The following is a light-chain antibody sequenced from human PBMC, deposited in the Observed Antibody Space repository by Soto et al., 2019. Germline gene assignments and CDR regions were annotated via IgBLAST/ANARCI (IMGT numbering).Light chain of an antibody. V-gene: IGLV2-14*01. Sequence: QSALTQPASVSGSPGQSITISCTGTSSDVGGYNYVSWYQQHPGKAPKLMIYDVSNRPSGVSNRFSGSKSGNTASLTISGLQAEDEADCYCSSYTSSSTLSVFGTGTKVTVL. J-gene: IGLJ1*01. CDR1: SSDVGGYNY. CDR2: DVS. CDR3: SSYTSSSTLSV.